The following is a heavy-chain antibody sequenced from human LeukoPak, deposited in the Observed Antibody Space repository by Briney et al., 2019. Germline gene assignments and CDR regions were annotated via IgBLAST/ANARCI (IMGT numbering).Heavy chain of an antibody. D-gene: IGHD6-13*01. CDR1: GFTFSYYN. V-gene: IGHV3-21*01. CDR2: ISGSSSYI. Sequence: GGSLGLSCAASGFTFSYYNMNWVRQAPGKGLKWVSSISGSSSYIYYADSVKGRFTISRDDSTNTLYLQMNSLRPEDTALYYCAKDLQHLVRTLSFDYWGQGTLVTVSS. CDR3: AKDLQHLVRTLSFDY. J-gene: IGHJ4*02.